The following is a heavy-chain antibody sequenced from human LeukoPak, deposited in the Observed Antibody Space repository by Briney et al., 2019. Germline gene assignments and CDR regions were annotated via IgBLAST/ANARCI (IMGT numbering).Heavy chain of an antibody. Sequence: GGSLRLSCAASGFTFSSYSMNWVRQAPGKGLEWVSYISSSSSTIYYADSVKGRFTISRDNAKNSLYLQMNSLRAEDTAVYYCARDGTPLEFDPWGQGTLVTVSS. CDR3: ARDGTPLEFDP. CDR1: GFTFSSYS. D-gene: IGHD1-1*01. CDR2: ISSSSSTI. J-gene: IGHJ5*02. V-gene: IGHV3-48*04.